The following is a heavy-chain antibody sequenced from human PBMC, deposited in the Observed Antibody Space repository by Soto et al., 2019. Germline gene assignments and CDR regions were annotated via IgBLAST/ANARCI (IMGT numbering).Heavy chain of an antibody. D-gene: IGHD2-21*02. J-gene: IGHJ3*01. CDR1: GASITTDF. V-gene: IGHV4-4*08. CDR2: ISASGTT. Sequence: SETLSLTCTVSGASITTDFWSWIRQPPGKGLEFIAYISASGTTNYNPSINSRVTISLDTSKSQFSLRLTSVTAADTAVYYCVLLAAPRVVVTYHFFDFWGQGKM. CDR3: VLLAAPRVVVTYHFFDF.